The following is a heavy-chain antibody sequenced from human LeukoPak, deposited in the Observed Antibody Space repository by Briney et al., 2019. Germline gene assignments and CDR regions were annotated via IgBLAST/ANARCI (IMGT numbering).Heavy chain of an antibody. Sequence: GGSLRLSCAASGFTFRTYGMHWVRQAPGKGLEWAAVISYDGSNKYYADSVKGRFTISRDNSKNTLYLQMNSLRAEDTAVYYCAKDRNDTQKGLYYFDYWGQGTLVTVSS. V-gene: IGHV3-30*18. J-gene: IGHJ4*02. CDR1: GFTFRTYG. CDR3: AKDRNDTQKGLYYFDY. CDR2: ISYDGSNK. D-gene: IGHD3-22*01.